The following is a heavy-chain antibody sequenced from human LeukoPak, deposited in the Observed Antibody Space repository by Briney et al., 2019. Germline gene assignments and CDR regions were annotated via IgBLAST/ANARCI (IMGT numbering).Heavy chain of an antibody. J-gene: IGHJ4*02. CDR1: GVSTSSGSYS. V-gene: IGHV4-61*02. Sequence: PPETLSLTCSVSGVSTSSGSYSCGCIWQSPGKGLEGSVLVPSLENIYHNSDFSRRAAVSGDASKNQFSLQLNSVTAADTAVYYCARGASPKDAVFFDYWGQGALITVSS. CDR2: VPSLENI. D-gene: IGHD3-16*01. CDR3: ARGASPKDAVFFDY.